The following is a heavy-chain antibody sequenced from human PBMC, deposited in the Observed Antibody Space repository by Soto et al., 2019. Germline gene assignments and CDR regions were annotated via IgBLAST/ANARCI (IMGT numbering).Heavy chain of an antibody. J-gene: IGHJ4*02. Sequence: ASVKVSCKASGYTFTSYYMHWVRQAPGQGLEWMGIINPSGGSTSYAQNFQGRVTMTRDTSTSTVYMELSSLRSEDTAVYYCARELSRYDSSPLDWDQGTLVTVSS. D-gene: IGHD3-22*01. CDR1: GYTFTSYY. CDR2: INPSGGST. CDR3: ARELSRYDSSPLD. V-gene: IGHV1-46*01.